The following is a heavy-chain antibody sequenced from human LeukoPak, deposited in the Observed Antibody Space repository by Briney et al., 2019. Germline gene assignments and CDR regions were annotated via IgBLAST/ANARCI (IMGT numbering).Heavy chain of an antibody. CDR2: IYHSGST. J-gene: IGHJ4*02. V-gene: IGHV4-59*12. CDR1: GGSISSYY. CDR3: ARGRIGGPKAPFDY. Sequence: SETLSLTCTVSGGSISSYYWSWIRQPPGKGLEWIGYIYHSGSTYYNPSLKSRVTISVDRSKNQFSLKLSSVTAADTAVYYCARGRIGGPKAPFDYWGQGTLVTVSS. D-gene: IGHD3-16*01.